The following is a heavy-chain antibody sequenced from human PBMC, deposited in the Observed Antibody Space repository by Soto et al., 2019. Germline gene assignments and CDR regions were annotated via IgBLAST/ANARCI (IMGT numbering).Heavy chain of an antibody. V-gene: IGHV3-21*01. CDR2: ISSSSNNI. J-gene: IGHJ4*02. CDR3: VRDLTTATGAFDY. D-gene: IGHD6-13*01. Sequence: EVQLVESGGGLVKPGGSLRLSCAASGFSLSTYSMNWVRQAPGKGLEWVSSISSSSNNIYYADSVKGRFTISRDNAKNSLFLQVNSLRDEDTAVYFCVRDLTTATGAFDYWGQGTLVTVSS. CDR1: GFSLSTYS.